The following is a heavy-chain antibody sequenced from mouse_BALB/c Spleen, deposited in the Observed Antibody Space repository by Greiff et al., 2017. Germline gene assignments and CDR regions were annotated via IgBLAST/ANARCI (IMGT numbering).Heavy chain of an antibody. CDR2: ISNGGGST. Sequence: EVKLVESGGGLVQPGGSLKLSCAASGFTFSSYTMSWVRQTPEKRLEWVAYISNGGGSTYYPDTVKGRFTISRDNAKNTLYLQMSSLKSEDTAMYYCARRGSSDYYAMDYWGQGTSVTVSS. V-gene: IGHV5-12-2*01. J-gene: IGHJ4*01. CDR1: GFTFSSYT. D-gene: IGHD1-1*01. CDR3: ARRGSSDYYAMDY.